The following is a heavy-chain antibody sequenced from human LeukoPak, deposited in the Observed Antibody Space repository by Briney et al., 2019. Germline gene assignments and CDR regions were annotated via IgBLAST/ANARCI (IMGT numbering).Heavy chain of an antibody. V-gene: IGHV4-34*01. CDR3: AKDLDV. Sequence: TSETLSLTCAVYGGSFSGYYWSWIRQPPGKGLEWIGEINHSGSTNYNPSLKSRVTISVDTSKNQFSLKLSSVTAADTAVYYCAKDLDVWGKGTTVTISS. J-gene: IGHJ6*04. CDR2: INHSGST. CDR1: GGSFSGYY.